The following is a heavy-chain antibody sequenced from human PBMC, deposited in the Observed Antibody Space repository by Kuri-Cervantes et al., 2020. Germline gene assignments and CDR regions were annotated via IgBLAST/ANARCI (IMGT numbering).Heavy chain of an antibody. J-gene: IGHJ4*02. V-gene: IGHV3-23*01. CDR3: AKDYYDTSGAY. Sequence: GESLKISCAAAGFTFSTYAMSWVRQAPGRGLEWVSSISASGDNTYYADSVKGRFTISRDNAKNTLYLQVNSLRAEDTAVYYCAKDYYDTSGAYWGQGTLVTVSS. CDR1: GFTFSTYA. D-gene: IGHD3-22*01. CDR2: ISASGDNT.